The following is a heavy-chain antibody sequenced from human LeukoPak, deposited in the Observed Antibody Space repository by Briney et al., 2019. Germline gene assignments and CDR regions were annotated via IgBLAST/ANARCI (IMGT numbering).Heavy chain of an antibody. CDR1: GFTFSSYW. Sequence: PGGSLRLSCAASGFTFSSYWMSWVRQAPGKGREWVANIKQDGSEKYYVDSVKGRFTISRDNAKNSLYLQMNSLRAEDTAVYYCARDSTGITIFGVVTIYYYYGMDVWGQGTTVTVSS. V-gene: IGHV3-7*01. CDR2: IKQDGSEK. CDR3: ARDSTGITIFGVVTIYYYYGMDV. D-gene: IGHD3-3*01. J-gene: IGHJ6*02.